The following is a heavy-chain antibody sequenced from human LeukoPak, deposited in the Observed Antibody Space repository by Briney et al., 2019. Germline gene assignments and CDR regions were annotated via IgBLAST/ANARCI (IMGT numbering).Heavy chain of an antibody. Sequence: ASVKVSCKASGYTFTSYDINWVRQATGQGLEWMGWMNPNSGNTGYAQKFQGRVTMTRNTSISTAYMELSSLRSEDTAVYYCARGREYQLLSRRRVYNWFDPWGQGTLVTVSS. J-gene: IGHJ5*02. CDR1: GYTFTSYD. D-gene: IGHD2-2*01. CDR3: ARGREYQLLSRRRVYNWFDP. V-gene: IGHV1-8*01. CDR2: MNPNSGNT.